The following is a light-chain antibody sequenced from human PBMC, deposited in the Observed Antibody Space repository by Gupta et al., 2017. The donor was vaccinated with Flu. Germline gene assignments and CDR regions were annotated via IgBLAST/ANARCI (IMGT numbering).Light chain of an antibody. J-gene: IGKJ4*01. Sequence: ETATLSCRASQNVGRQIAWYQQKPGRAPRLIMFDASNRATGIPARFSGSGSGTDFTLTISNLETEDFAVYFCQQRSLWPLTFGSGTKVEI. CDR2: DAS. CDR3: QQRSLWPLT. V-gene: IGKV3-11*01. CDR1: QNVGRQ.